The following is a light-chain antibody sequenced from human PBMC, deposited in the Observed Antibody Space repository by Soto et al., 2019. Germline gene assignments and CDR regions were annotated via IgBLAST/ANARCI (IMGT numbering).Light chain of an antibody. CDR3: QVWDSSRDHAV. CDR1: NIGRKT. V-gene: IGLV3-21*04. Sequence: SYELTQPPSVSVAPGKTARITCGGNNIGRKTVNWYQQKPGQAPVLVIYYDSDRPSGIPERFSGSNSGNTATLTISRVEAGDEADYYCQVWDSSRDHAVFGGGTKLTVL. J-gene: IGLJ2*01. CDR2: YDS.